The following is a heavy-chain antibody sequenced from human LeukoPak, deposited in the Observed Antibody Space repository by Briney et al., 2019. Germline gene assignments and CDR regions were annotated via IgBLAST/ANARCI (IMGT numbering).Heavy chain of an antibody. CDR3: ARDMRSSTTYYDFWSGYPAPYYFDY. V-gene: IGHV3-7*01. Sequence: PGGSLRLSCAASGFTFSSYWMSWVRQAPGKGLEWVANIKQDGSEKYYVDSVKGRFTISRDNAKSSLYLQMNSLRAEDTAVYYCARDMRSSTTYYDFWSGYPAPYYFDYWGQGTLVTVSS. CDR2: IKQDGSEK. D-gene: IGHD3-3*01. J-gene: IGHJ4*02. CDR1: GFTFSSYW.